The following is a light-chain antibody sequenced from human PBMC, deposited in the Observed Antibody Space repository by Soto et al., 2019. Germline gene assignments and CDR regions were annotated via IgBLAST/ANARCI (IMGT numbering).Light chain of an antibody. CDR1: QVIGSRY. J-gene: IGKJ2*01. CDR2: GAS. Sequence: EIVMTQSPGTLSLSPGERATISCRASQVIGSRYLAWYHQKSGQAPRLLIYGASSRATGIPDRFSGSGSGTDFTLTISRLEPEDFGVYYCQQFGSSTTHTFGQGTKLEIK. V-gene: IGKV3-20*01. CDR3: QQFGSSTTHT.